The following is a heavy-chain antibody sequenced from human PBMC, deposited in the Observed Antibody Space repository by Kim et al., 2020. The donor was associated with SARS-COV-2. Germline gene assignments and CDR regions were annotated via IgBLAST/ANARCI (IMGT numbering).Heavy chain of an antibody. CDR2: IYYSGST. J-gene: IGHJ6*03. Sequence: SETLSLTCTVSGGSISSYYWSWIRQPPGKGLEWIGYIYYSGSTNYNPSLKSRVTISVDTSKNQFSLKLSSVTAADTDVYYCARDLRGYNSSWYLYYYYL. CDR3: ARDLRGYNSSWYLYYYYL. CDR1: GGSISSYY. D-gene: IGHD6-13*01. V-gene: IGHV4-59*01.